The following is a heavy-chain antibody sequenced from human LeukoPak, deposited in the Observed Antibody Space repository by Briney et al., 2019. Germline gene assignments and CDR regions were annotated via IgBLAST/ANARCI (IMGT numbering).Heavy chain of an antibody. CDR1: GYTFTGYY. CDR3: ARVLWRSHYSSGNGYLYY. CDR2: INPSGGST. Sequence: ASVKVSCKASGYTFTGYYMHWVRQAPGQGLEWMGIINPSGGSTNYAQKFQGRVTITRNTSMSTAYMELSNLRSEDTAVYYCARVLWRSHYSSGNGYLYYWGQGTLVTVSS. D-gene: IGHD2-21*01. V-gene: IGHV1-46*01. J-gene: IGHJ4*02.